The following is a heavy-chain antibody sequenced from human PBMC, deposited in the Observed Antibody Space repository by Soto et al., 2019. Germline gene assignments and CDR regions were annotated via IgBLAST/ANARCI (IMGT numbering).Heavy chain of an antibody. J-gene: IGHJ4*02. CDR1: GFTFSSYG. D-gene: IGHD3-22*01. CDR2: ISYDGSNK. CDR3: ANLESYYYDSSGYYGIDY. V-gene: IGHV3-30*18. Sequence: QVQLVESGGGVVQTGRSLRLSCAASGFTFSSYGMHWVRQAPGKGLEWVAVISYDGSNKYYADSVKGRFTISRDNSKNTLYLQMNSLRAEDTAVYYCANLESYYYDSSGYYGIDYWGQGTLVTVSS.